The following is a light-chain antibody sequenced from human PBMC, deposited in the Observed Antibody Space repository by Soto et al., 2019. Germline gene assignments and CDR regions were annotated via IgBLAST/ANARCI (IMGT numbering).Light chain of an antibody. CDR1: QNISIW. CDR2: DSS. J-gene: IGKJ1*01. CDR3: QHYNSYSEA. Sequence: QMTQSPSTLSASFGDRVTITCRASQNISIWLAWYQQRPGRAPRLLIYDSSSLESGVPSRFSGSGAGTEFTLTISSLQPDDFATDYCQHYNSYSEAFGQGTKVDIK. V-gene: IGKV1-5*01.